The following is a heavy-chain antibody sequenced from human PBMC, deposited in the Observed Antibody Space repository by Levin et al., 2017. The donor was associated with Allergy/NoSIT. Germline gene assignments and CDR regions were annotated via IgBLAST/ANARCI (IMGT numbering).Heavy chain of an antibody. V-gene: IGHV3-7*01. CDR1: GFAFSRYW. Sequence: PGGSLRLSCAGSGFAFSRYWMSWVRQAPGRGLECLANIKYDGGEKYYVDSVKGRFTISRDNAKNSLYLQMNSLRADDAAVYYCARDPTYSGSMWGQGTLVTVSS. CDR3: ARDPTYSGSM. CDR2: IKYDGGEK. D-gene: IGHD6-6*01. J-gene: IGHJ4*02.